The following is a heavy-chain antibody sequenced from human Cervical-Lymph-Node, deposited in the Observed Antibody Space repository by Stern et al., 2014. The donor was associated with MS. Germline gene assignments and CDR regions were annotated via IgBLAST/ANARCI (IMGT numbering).Heavy chain of an antibody. D-gene: IGHD6-19*01. J-gene: IGHJ4*02. CDR3: ARDPRIAVAGTPLDY. V-gene: IGHV1-18*01. Sequence: DQLVESGAEVKKPGASVKVSCKASGYTFTSYGISWVRQAPGQGLEWMGWISAYNGNTNYAQKLQGRVTMTTDTSTSTAYMELRSLRSDDTAVYYCARDPRIAVAGTPLDYWGQGTLVTVSS. CDR2: ISAYNGNT. CDR1: GYTFTSYG.